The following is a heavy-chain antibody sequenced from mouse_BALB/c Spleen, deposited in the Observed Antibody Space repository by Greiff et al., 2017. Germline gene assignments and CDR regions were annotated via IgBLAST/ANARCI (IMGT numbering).Heavy chain of an antibody. V-gene: IGHV4-1*02. CDR1: GFDFSRYW. CDR2: INPDSSTI. CDR3: ARDLLWLRRFAY. D-gene: IGHD2-2*01. J-gene: IGHJ3*01. Sequence: EVKLMESGGGLVQPGGSLKLSCAASGFDFSRYWMSWVRQAPGKGLEWIGEINPDSSTINYTPSLKDKFIISRDNAKNTLYLQMSKVRSEDTALYYCARDLLWLRRFAYWGQGTLVTVSA.